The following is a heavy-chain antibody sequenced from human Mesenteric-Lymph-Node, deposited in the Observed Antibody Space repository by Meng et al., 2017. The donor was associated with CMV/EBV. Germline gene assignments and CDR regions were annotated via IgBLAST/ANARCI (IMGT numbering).Heavy chain of an antibody. Sequence: GESLKISCAASGFTFDDYGMSWVRQAPGKGLEWVSVIYSGGSTYYADSVKGRFTISRDNSKNTLYLQMNSLRAEDTAVYYCARGPGGSSTSYLDYWGQGTLVTVSS. CDR1: GFTFDDYG. CDR3: ARGPGGSSTSYLDY. D-gene: IGHD2-2*01. CDR2: IYSGGST. V-gene: IGHV3-53*01. J-gene: IGHJ4*02.